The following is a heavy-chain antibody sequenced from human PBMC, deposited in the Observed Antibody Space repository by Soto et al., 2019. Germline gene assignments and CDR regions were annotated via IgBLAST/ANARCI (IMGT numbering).Heavy chain of an antibody. Sequence: QVQLVQSGAEVKKPGASVKVSCKASGYMFSNYDISWVRQATGQGLEWMGWMNPDSDKTDYAQKFQGRVTMTGNTSISTAYMELTALTYEDTAIYYCARPGARYCGGDCYSSHWGQGTLVTVSS. CDR3: ARPGARYCGGDCYSSH. J-gene: IGHJ4*02. CDR1: GYMFSNYD. CDR2: MNPDSDKT. D-gene: IGHD2-21*02. V-gene: IGHV1-8*01.